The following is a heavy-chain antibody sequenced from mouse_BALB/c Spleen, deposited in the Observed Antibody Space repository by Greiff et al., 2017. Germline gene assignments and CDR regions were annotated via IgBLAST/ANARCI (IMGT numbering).Heavy chain of an antibody. CDR3: ARISSYDYFDY. Sequence: EVKLMESGGGLVKPGGSLKLSCAASGFTFSSYAMSWVRQSPEKRLEWVAEISSGGSYTYYPDTVTGRFTISRDNAKNTLYLEMSSLRSEDTAMYYCARISSYDYFDYWGQGTTLTVSS. CDR1: GFTFSSYA. J-gene: IGHJ2*01. CDR2: ISSGGSYT. V-gene: IGHV5-9-4*01. D-gene: IGHD2-10*01.